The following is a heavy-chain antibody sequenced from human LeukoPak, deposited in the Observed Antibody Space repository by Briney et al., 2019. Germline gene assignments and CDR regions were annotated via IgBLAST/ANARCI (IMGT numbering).Heavy chain of an antibody. V-gene: IGHV4-39*07. J-gene: IGHJ3*02. CDR3: AREGYYDTSASGASDI. CDR2: IFYSGNT. Sequence: SETLSLTCTVSGGSIRSSSYYWGWIRQPPGKGLEWIGSIFYSGNTYYNPSLKSRVTISVDTSKNQFSLKLSSVTAADTAVYYCAREGYYDTSASGASDIWGQGTMVTVCS. D-gene: IGHD3-22*01. CDR1: GGSIRSSSYY.